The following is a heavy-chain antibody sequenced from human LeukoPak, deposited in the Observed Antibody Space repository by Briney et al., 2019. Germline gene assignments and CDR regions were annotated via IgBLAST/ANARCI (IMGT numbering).Heavy chain of an antibody. CDR1: GDSVYSNSAP. J-gene: IGHJ4*02. Sequence: SQTLSLTCAISGDSVYSNSAPWNWIRQSPSRGLEWLGKTYYRSKWYNDYAVSVKSRITINPDTSKNQFSLQLNSVTPEDTAVYYCAISAAGTFKYWGQGTLVTVSS. CDR3: AISAAGTFKY. D-gene: IGHD6-13*01. CDR2: TYYRSKWYN. V-gene: IGHV6-1*01.